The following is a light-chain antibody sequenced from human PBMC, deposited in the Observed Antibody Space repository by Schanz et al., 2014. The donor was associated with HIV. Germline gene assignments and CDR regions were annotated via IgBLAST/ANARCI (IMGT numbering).Light chain of an antibody. V-gene: IGLV1-44*01. Sequence: QSVLTQPPSATVTPGQWVTISCPGGSSNIGSHIVNWYQHLPGAAPKLLIYNNDQRPSGVPDRFSGSKSGTSASLAISGVQSEDEADYYCSSYTSSSPLVVFGGGTQLTVL. CDR3: SSYTSSSPLVV. CDR1: SSNIGSHI. CDR2: NND. J-gene: IGLJ2*01.